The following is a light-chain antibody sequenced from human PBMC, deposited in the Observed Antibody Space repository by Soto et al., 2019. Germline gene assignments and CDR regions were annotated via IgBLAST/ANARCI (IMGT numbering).Light chain of an antibody. V-gene: IGKV3-20*01. CDR3: QQYGSSPRT. J-gene: IGKJ1*01. CDR1: QIVSSNL. Sequence: EIVLTQSPGTLSLSPGERATLSCRASQIVSSNLLPWYQQKPGQAPRLIIYGATNRADGIPDRFSRSGSGTDLTLTISRLEPEDFAVYYCQQYGSSPRTFGKGTKVEI. CDR2: GAT.